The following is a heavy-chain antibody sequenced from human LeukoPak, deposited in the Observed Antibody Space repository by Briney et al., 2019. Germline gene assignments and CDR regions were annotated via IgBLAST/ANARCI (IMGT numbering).Heavy chain of an antibody. D-gene: IGHD2-2*01. CDR3: ARTPEKLGYCSSTSCFEVAFDI. J-gene: IGHJ3*02. CDR1: GYTFSSYW. CDR2: ISWNSGSI. Sequence: GGSLRLSCAASGYTFSSYWMSWVRRAPGKGLEWVSGISWNSGSIGYADSVKGRFTISRDNAKNSLYLQMNSLRAEDTALYYCARTPEKLGYCSSTSCFEVAFDIWGQGTMVTVSS. V-gene: IGHV3-9*01.